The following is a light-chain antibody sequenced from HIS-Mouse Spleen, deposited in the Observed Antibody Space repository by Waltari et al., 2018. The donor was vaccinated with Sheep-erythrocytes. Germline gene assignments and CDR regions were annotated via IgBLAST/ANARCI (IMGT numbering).Light chain of an antibody. CDR2: DVS. Sequence: QSALTQPRSVSGSPGQPVTISCTGTSRDVGGYNYFSWYQQHTGKAPKLMISDVSKRPSGVPDRFSGSKSGNPASLTISGLQAEDEADYYCAAWDDSLNGPVFGGGTKLTVL. J-gene: IGLJ2*01. V-gene: IGLV2-11*01. CDR1: SRDVGGYNY. CDR3: AAWDDSLNGPV.